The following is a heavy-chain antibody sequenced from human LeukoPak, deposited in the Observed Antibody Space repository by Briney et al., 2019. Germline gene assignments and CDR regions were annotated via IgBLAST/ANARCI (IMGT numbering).Heavy chain of an antibody. V-gene: IGHV3-30*18. D-gene: IGHD6-19*01. Sequence: GGSLRLSCAVSGFTFSSYAMSWVRQAPGKGLEWVAVISYDGNNKYYADSVKGRFTISRDNSKNTLYLQMDNLRAEDTAVYYCAKYQRQWLPKGGFDYWGQGTLVTVSP. J-gene: IGHJ4*02. CDR1: GFTFSSYA. CDR3: AKYQRQWLPKGGFDY. CDR2: ISYDGNNK.